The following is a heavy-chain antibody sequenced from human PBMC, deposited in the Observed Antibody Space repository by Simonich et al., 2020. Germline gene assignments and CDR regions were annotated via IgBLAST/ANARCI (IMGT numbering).Heavy chain of an antibody. CDR3: ARGKGWKNAFDI. CDR2: INHSGNT. Sequence: QVKLQQWGAGLLKPSETLSLTCAVYGGSFSGYYWSWIRQPPGKGLEWIGEINHSGNTNYNPSLKSRVTISVDTTKNQFSRKLSSVTAADTAVYYCARGKGWKNAFDIWGQGTMVTVSS. CDR1: GGSFSGYY. D-gene: IGHD1-1*01. V-gene: IGHV4-34*01. J-gene: IGHJ3*02.